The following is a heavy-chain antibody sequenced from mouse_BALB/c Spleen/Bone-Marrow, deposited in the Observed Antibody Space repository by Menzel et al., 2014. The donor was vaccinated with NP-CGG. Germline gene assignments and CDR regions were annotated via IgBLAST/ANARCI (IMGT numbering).Heavy chain of an antibody. CDR3: TRGGSSPYYFDY. V-gene: IGHV1-87*01. CDR1: GYTFTSYW. Sequence: QVQLQQSGAELARPGASVKLSCKASGYTFTSYWMQWVKQRPGQGLEWIGAIYPGDGDTRYTQKFKGKATLTVDKSSTTAYMQLSSPTSEDSAVYYCTRGGSSPYYFDYWGQGSTLTVSS. J-gene: IGHJ2*01. D-gene: IGHD1-1*01. CDR2: IYPGDGDT.